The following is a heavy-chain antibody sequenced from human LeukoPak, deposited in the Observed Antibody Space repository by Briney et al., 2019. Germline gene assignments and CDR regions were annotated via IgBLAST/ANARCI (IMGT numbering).Heavy chain of an antibody. CDR1: GGSISNNNYY. CDR2: IYYSGSP. Sequence: SETLSLTCTVSGGSISNNNYYWAWIRQPPGKGLECIGSIYYSGSPYYSPSLKSRVTISVDTSKNQFSLRLSSVTAADTAVYYCARHGDGGPAEYFRHWGQGTLVTVSS. D-gene: IGHD4-23*01. CDR3: ARHGDGGPAEYFRH. V-gene: IGHV4-39*01. J-gene: IGHJ1*01.